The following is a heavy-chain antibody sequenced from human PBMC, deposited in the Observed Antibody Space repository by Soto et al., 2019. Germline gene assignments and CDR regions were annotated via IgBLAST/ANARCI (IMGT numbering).Heavy chain of an antibody. CDR1: GASFSGYY. V-gene: IGHV4-34*01. D-gene: IGHD2-15*01. CDR3: ARARDIVVQDGACDI. J-gene: IGHJ3*02. Sequence: QVQLPQWGAGLLKPSEPLSLTCAVSGASFSGYYWSWIRQPPGQGLEWIGEINHRGSTNDNPSLKGRDTISVDTAKNQFSLKLSSVTAADTAGYHGARARDIVVQDGACDIWGQGTMVTVSS. CDR2: INHRGST.